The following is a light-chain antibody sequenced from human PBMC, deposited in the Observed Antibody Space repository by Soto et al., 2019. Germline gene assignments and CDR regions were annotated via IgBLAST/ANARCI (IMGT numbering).Light chain of an antibody. CDR1: SSDVVGYNY. V-gene: IGLV2-14*03. CDR2: DVT. CDR3: SSYTTSNTRQIV. Sequence: LAQPASVSGSPGQSITISCTGTSSDVVGYNYVSWYQHHPGKAPKLIIYDVTNRPSGVSNPFSGSKSGNTASLTISGLQPEDEADYYCSSYTTSNTRQIVFGTGTKVTVL. J-gene: IGLJ1*01.